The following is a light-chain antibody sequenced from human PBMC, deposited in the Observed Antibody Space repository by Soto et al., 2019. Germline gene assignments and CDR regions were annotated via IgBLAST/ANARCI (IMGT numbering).Light chain of an antibody. CDR3: YHYYKWPGT. V-gene: IGKV3-15*01. CDR2: GES. Sequence: EIVMPQSPAILSVSPGDRATLSCRASQSISRNLGWYQQRPGKPPRLLIYGESTRATGVPARFSGSVSGTDFTLTISGLESEDFAVYYCYHYYKWPGTFGPGSKVEIK. CDR1: QSISRN. J-gene: IGKJ1*01.